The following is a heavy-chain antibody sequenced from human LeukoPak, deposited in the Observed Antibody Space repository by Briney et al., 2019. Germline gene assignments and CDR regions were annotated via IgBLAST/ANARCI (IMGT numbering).Heavy chain of an antibody. CDR2: IYPGDSDT. Sequence: GESLKISCKGSGYIFTSYWIGWVRQMPGKGLEWMGIIYPGDSDTRYSPSFRGQVTISADKSISTAYLQWSSLQASDTAMYYCARPYPPGSDAFDIWGQGTMVTVSS. J-gene: IGHJ3*02. V-gene: IGHV5-51*01. D-gene: IGHD1-14*01. CDR1: GYIFTSYW. CDR3: ARPYPPGSDAFDI.